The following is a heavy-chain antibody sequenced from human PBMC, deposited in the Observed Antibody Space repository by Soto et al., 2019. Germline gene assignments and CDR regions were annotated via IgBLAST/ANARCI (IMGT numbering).Heavy chain of an antibody. Sequence: SETLYLTCAVYGGYFSGYYWNWIRQPPGKGLEWIGEINHSGSTNYSPSFQGHVTISADKSISTAYLQWSSLKASDTAMYYCARLQAAAGDNDLTFDYWGQGTQVTVSS. D-gene: IGHD6-13*01. CDR3: ARLQAAAGDNDLTFDY. CDR1: GGYFSGYY. V-gene: IGHV4-34*01. J-gene: IGHJ4*02. CDR2: INHSGST.